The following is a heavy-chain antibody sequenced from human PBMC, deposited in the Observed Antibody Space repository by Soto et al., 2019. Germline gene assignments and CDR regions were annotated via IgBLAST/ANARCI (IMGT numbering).Heavy chain of an antibody. D-gene: IGHD3-9*01. Sequence: SETQSLTCTVSGGSISSGDYYWSWIRQPPGKGLEWTGYIYYSGSTYYNPSLKSRVTISVDTSKNQFSLKLSSVTAADTAVYYCARDHYVYDILTGYGYYYGMDVWGQGTTVTVSS. J-gene: IGHJ6*02. CDR1: GGSISSGDYY. CDR2: IYYSGST. V-gene: IGHV4-30-4*01. CDR3: ARDHYVYDILTGYGYYYGMDV.